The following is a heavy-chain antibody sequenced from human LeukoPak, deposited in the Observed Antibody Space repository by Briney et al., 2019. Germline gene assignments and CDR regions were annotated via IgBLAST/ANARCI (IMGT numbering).Heavy chain of an antibody. CDR3: VKDRSYYDSSEVPD. CDR1: GFTFSSYA. V-gene: IGHV3-23*01. J-gene: IGHJ4*02. Sequence: GGSLRLSCAASGFTFSSYAMSWVRQAPGKGLEWVSAISGSGGSTYYADSVKGRFTISRDNSKNTLYLQMSSLRAEDTAVYYCVKDRSYYDSSEVPDWGQGTLVTVSS. D-gene: IGHD3-22*01. CDR2: ISGSGGST.